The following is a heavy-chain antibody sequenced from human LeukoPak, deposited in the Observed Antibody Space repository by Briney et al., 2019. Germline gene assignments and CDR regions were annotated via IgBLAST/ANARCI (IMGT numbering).Heavy chain of an antibody. J-gene: IGHJ4*02. Sequence: SETLSLTCTVSGGSISSSSYYWGWIRQPPGKGLGWIGSIYYSGSSYYNPSLKSRVTISVDTSKNQFSLKLSSVTAADTAVYYCARHLWFGELFLYFDYWGQGTLVTVSS. D-gene: IGHD3-10*01. V-gene: IGHV4-39*01. CDR1: GGSISSSSYY. CDR3: ARHLWFGELFLYFDY. CDR2: IYYSGSS.